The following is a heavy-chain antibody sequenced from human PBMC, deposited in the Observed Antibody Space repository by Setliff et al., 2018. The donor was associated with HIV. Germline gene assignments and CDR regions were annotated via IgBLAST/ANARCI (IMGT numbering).Heavy chain of an antibody. D-gene: IGHD5-18*01. CDR1: GFIFSSYW. J-gene: IGHJ6*03. Sequence: PGGSLRLSCEASGFIFSSYWMSWVRQAPGKGLEWVANIKQDGSEKYYVDSVKGRFTISRDNAKKSLYLQMNSLRAEDTAVYYCASSGYNYGGYYMDVWGKGTTVTVS. CDR2: IKQDGSEK. V-gene: IGHV3-7*03. CDR3: ASSGYNYGGYYMDV.